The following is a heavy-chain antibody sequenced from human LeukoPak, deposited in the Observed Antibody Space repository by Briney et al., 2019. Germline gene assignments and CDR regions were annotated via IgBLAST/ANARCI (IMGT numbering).Heavy chain of an antibody. Sequence: GGSLRLSCAASGFTFSSYTIHWVRQAPGKGLEWVAVISYVGNNEYYADSVKGRFTISRDNSKNTLYLQMNSLRAEDTAVYYCARESVAGTFDYWGQGALVTVSS. CDR3: ARESVAGTFDY. J-gene: IGHJ4*02. V-gene: IGHV3-30*04. D-gene: IGHD6-19*01. CDR1: GFTFSSYT. CDR2: ISYVGNNE.